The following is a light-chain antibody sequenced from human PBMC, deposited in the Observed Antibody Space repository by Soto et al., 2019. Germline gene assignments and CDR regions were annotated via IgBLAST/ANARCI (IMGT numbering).Light chain of an antibody. J-gene: IGLJ2*01. CDR2: SNN. Sequence: QSVLTQPPSASGTPGQRVTISCSGSSSNIGGNIVNWYQQLPGTAPKLLIHSNNQRPSGVPDRFSGSKSGTSASLAISGLQSEDEAHYYCAAWDDSLNGVVFGGGTKLTVL. CDR3: AAWDDSLNGVV. V-gene: IGLV1-44*01. CDR1: SSNIGGNI.